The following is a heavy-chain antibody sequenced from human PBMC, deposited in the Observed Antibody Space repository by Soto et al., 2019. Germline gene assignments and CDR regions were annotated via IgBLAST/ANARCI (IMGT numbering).Heavy chain of an antibody. CDR1: GYSFGNFG. J-gene: IGHJ4*02. Sequence: QVQLVQSGTEVKKPGASVKVSCKASGYSFGNFGISWVRQAPGQGLEWMGWISAYNGNTNYAGQFRDRVTMTTDTSTYTAHMELSSRRSDDTAVYFCARTSAAGLDFWGQGTRVIVSS. CDR2: ISAYNGNT. D-gene: IGHD6-13*01. V-gene: IGHV1-18*01. CDR3: ARTSAAGLDF.